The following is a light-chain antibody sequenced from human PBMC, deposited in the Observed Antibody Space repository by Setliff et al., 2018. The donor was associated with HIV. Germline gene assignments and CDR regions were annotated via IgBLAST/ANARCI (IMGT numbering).Light chain of an antibody. V-gene: IGLV7-46*01. CDR2: DTT. CDR1: TGAVTSGHY. J-gene: IGLJ2*01. CDR3: LLSYSGARV. Sequence: QPVVTQEPSLTVSPGGTVTLTCGSSTGAVTSGHYPYWFQQKPGQAPTTLIYDTTYKHSWTPARFSGSLLGGKAALTLSGAQPEDEAEYYCLLSYSGARVFGGGTKVTVL.